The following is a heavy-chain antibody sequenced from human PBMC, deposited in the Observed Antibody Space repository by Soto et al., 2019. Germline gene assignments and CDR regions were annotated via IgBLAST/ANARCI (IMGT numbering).Heavy chain of an antibody. J-gene: IGHJ6*02. CDR2: IYYSGST. D-gene: IGHD2-2*02. Sequence: SETLCLTCTVSGGSISSSSYYWGWIRQPPGKGLEWIGSIYYSGSTYYNPSLKSRVTISVDTSKNQFSLKLSSVTAADTAVYYCARRYCSSTSCYKELGSYHYYGMDVWGQGTTVTVSS. CDR1: GGSISSSSYY. CDR3: ARRYCSSTSCYKELGSYHYYGMDV. V-gene: IGHV4-39*01.